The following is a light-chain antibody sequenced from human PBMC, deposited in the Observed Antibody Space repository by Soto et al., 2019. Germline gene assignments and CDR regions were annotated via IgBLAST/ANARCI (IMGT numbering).Light chain of an antibody. Sequence: AIQMTQSPSSLSASVGDTVTITCRASRGVGHDLGWYQQKPGKAPKLLIYHASTLQSGDPSRFSGSGSGTDFTLTISSLQAEDFATYYCLQDYDNPLTFGGGTKVEI. V-gene: IGKV1-6*01. CDR2: HAS. CDR1: RGVGHD. CDR3: LQDYDNPLT. J-gene: IGKJ4*01.